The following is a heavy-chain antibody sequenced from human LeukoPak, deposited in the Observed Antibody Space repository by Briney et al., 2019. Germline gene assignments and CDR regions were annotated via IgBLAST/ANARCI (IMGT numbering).Heavy chain of an antibody. J-gene: IGHJ5*02. CDR2: MYYSGST. CDR1: GGSISSGDYY. V-gene: IGHV4-30-4*01. CDR3: ARPYYYDSRIDP. D-gene: IGHD3-22*01. Sequence: PSETLSLTCTVSGGSISSGDYYWSWIRQPPGKGLEWIVYMYYSGSTYYNPSLKSRVTMSADTSKNQLSPKLSSVTAADTAVYYCARPYYYDSRIDPWGQGILVTVSS.